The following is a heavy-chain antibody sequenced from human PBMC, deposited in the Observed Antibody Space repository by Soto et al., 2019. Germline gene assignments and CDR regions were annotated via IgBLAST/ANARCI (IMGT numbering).Heavy chain of an antibody. Sequence: ASVKVSCKTSGYSCTNYAIHWVRQAPGESLEWLGWINAGVGETKYSQILQGSVTINRDTSANTAYMELRSLRYEDTAVYYCATDGLSSSGGDWIDPWGQGTLVTVSS. J-gene: IGHJ5*02. V-gene: IGHV1-3*01. D-gene: IGHD6-6*01. CDR3: ATDGLSSSGGDWIDP. CDR1: GYSCTNYA. CDR2: INAGVGET.